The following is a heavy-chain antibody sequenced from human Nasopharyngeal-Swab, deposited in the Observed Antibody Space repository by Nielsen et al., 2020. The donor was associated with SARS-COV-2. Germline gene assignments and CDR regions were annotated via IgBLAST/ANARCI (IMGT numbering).Heavy chain of an antibody. CDR2: IDPTDSYT. Sequence: GESLKIPCKSSGYSFTSYWISWVRQMPGKGLEWMGRIDPTDSYTNFSPSFQGHVTISADKSLSTAYLQWSNLKASDTAMYYCARRWYHYYFMDVWGKGTTVTVSS. CDR1: GYSFTSYW. CDR3: ARRWYHYYFMDV. V-gene: IGHV5-10-1*01. J-gene: IGHJ6*03. D-gene: IGHD6-13*01.